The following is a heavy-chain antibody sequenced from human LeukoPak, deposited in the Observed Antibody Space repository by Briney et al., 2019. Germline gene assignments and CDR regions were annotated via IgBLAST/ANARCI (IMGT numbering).Heavy chain of an antibody. CDR3: ARFGDTAMVRGGDFDY. V-gene: IGHV4-39*01. CDR2: IYYSGST. J-gene: IGHJ4*02. Sequence: PSETLSLTCTVSGGSISSSSYYGGWIRQPRGKGLEWIGSIYYSGSTYYNPSLKSRVTISVDTSKNQFSLKLSSVTAADTAVYYCARFGDTAMVRGGDFDYWGQGTLVTVSS. D-gene: IGHD5-18*01. CDR1: GGSISSSSYY.